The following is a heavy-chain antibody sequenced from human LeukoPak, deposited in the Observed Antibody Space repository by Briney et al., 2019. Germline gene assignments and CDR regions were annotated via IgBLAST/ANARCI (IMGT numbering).Heavy chain of an antibody. CDR2: ISSSSSYI. V-gene: IGHV3-21*01. CDR3: ASVMPYGSGRPAY. D-gene: IGHD3-10*01. Sequence: GGSLRLSCAASGFTFSSYAMSWVRQAPGKGLEWVSSISSSSSYIYYADSVKGRFTISRDNAKNSLYLQMNSLRAEDTAVYYCASVMPYGSGRPAYWGQGTLVTVSS. CDR1: GFTFSSYA. J-gene: IGHJ4*02.